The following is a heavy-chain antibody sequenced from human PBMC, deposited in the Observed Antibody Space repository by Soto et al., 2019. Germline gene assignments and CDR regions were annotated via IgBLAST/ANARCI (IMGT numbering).Heavy chain of an antibody. CDR3: ARGGQTYSRKPDY. V-gene: IGHV4-34*01. CDR1: GGSFIGYY. CDR2: INHSGST. J-gene: IGHJ4*02. D-gene: IGHD6-13*01. Sequence: QVQLQRWGAGLLKPSETLSLTCAVYGGSFIGYYWSWIRQPPGKGLEWIGEINHSGSTNYNPSLKSRVTISVDTSKNQFSLKLSSVTAADTAVYYCARGGQTYSRKPDYWGQGTLVTVSS.